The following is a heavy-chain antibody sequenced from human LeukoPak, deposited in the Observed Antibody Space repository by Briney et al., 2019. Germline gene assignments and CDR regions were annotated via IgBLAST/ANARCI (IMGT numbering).Heavy chain of an antibody. CDR2: ISAYNGNT. Sequence: ASVKVSCKASGYTFTSYGISWVRQAPGQGLEWMGWISAYNGNTNYAQKLQGRVTMTTDTSTSTVYMELRSLRSDDTAVYYCARDGTTVTTGFDYWGQGTLVTVSS. D-gene: IGHD4-17*01. V-gene: IGHV1-18*01. CDR3: ARDGTTVTTGFDY. J-gene: IGHJ4*02. CDR1: GYTFTSYG.